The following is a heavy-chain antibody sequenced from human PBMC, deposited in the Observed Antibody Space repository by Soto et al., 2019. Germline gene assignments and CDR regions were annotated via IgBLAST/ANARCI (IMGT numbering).Heavy chain of an antibody. V-gene: IGHV1-69*01. CDR3: ARDTPYSSSSGYYYGMDV. J-gene: IGHJ6*02. CDR2: IIPIFGTA. D-gene: IGHD6-6*01. Sequence: QVQLVQSGAEVKKPGSSVKVSCKASGGTFSSYAISWVRQAPGQGLEWMGGIIPIFGTANYAQKFQGRVTITADESPSTAYMELSSLRSEDTAVYYCARDTPYSSSSGYYYGMDVWGQGTTVTVSS. CDR1: GGTFSSYA.